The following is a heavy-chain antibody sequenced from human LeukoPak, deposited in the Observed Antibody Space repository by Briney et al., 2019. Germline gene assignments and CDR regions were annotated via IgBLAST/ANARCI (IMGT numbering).Heavy chain of an antibody. D-gene: IGHD1-26*01. J-gene: IGHJ3*02. CDR3: ARDLRGAAGAFDI. CDR2: INPNSGGT. V-gene: IGHV1-2*02. Sequence: ASVKVSCKASGYTFNGYYMHWVRQAPGQGLEWMGWINPNSGGTNYAQKFQGRVTMTRDTSISTAYMELSRLRSDDTAVYYCARDLRGAAGAFDIWGQGTMVTVSS. CDR1: GYTFNGYY.